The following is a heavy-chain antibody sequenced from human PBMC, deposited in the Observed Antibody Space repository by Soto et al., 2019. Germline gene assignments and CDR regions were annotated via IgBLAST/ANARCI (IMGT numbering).Heavy chain of an antibody. CDR1: GGSLSGYY. CDR2: INHSGTT. Sequence: QVQLQQWGAGLLKPSENLSLTCAVYGGSLSGYYWSRIRQAPGKGLVWIGEINHSGTTNYNPSLKSRVAILIDTSKNQCSLILSSVTAADRAMYYCAGGGATPMVLKYWGQGTLVTVSS. V-gene: IGHV4-34*01. CDR3: AGGGATPMVLKY. D-gene: IGHD5-18*01. J-gene: IGHJ4*02.